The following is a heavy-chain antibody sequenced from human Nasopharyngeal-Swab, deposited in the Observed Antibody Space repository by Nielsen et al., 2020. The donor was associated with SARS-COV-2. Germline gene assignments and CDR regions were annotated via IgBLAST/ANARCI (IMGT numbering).Heavy chain of an antibody. Sequence: GESLKISCAASGFTFSSYAMSWVRRAPGKELEWVSAISGSGGSTYYADSVKGRFTISRDNSKNTLYLQMNSLRAEDTAVYYCAKGPGYCSSTSCARKAYFDYWGQGTLVTVSS. CDR3: AKGPGYCSSTSCARKAYFDY. V-gene: IGHV3-23*01. J-gene: IGHJ4*02. CDR2: ISGSGGST. D-gene: IGHD2-2*03. CDR1: GFTFSSYA.